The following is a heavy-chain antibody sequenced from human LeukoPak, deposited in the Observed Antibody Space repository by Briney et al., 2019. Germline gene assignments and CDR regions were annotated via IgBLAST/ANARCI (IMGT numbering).Heavy chain of an antibody. CDR2: INPSGGST. Sequence: ASVKASCKASGYTFTSYYMHWVRQAPGQGLEWMGIINPSGGSTSYAQKFQSRVTITRDTSTSTVYMELSSLRSEDTAVYYCARVGIAARPFYFDYWGQGTLVTVSS. V-gene: IGHV1-46*01. CDR3: ARVGIAARPFYFDY. D-gene: IGHD6-6*01. CDR1: GYTFTSYY. J-gene: IGHJ4*02.